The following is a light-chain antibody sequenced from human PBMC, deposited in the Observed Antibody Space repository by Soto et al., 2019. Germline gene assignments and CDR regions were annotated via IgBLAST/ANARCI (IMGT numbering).Light chain of an antibody. Sequence: EIVMTQSPDTLSVSPGETATLSCRASQSVGSNLAWYQQKPGQAPRLLITEASTRAAGLPARFSGSGSGTEFTLTIGCLQSEDFAVYYCQQSNNWPKTFGQGTKV. J-gene: IGKJ1*01. CDR2: EAS. V-gene: IGKV3-15*01. CDR1: QSVGSN. CDR3: QQSNNWPKT.